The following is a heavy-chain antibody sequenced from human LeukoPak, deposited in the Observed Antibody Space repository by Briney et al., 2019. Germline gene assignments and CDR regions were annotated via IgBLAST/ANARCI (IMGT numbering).Heavy chain of an antibody. Sequence: GGLVKVSCKASGYTFTTYDINWVRQATGQGLEWMGWMNPNSGNTGYAQKFQGRVTMTRNTSISTAYMEPSSLRSEDTAVYYCARGPNKSDGGNSGSAWFDPWGQGTLVTVSS. CDR1: GYTFTTYD. CDR3: ARGPNKSDGGNSGSAWFDP. J-gene: IGHJ5*02. V-gene: IGHV1-8*01. CDR2: MNPNSGNT. D-gene: IGHD4-23*01.